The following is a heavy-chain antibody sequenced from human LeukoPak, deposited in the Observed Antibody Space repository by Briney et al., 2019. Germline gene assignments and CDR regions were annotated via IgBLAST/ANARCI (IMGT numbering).Heavy chain of an antibody. D-gene: IGHD3-10*01. J-gene: IGHJ5*02. Sequence: ASVKVSCKAPGYTFTGYYMHWVRQAPGQGLEWMGWINPNSGGTNYAQKFQGWVTMTRDTSISTAYMELSRLRSDDTAVYYCARDRITMVRGDRYNWFDPWGQGTLVTVSS. CDR3: ARDRITMVRGDRYNWFDP. CDR2: INPNSGGT. CDR1: GYTFTGYY. V-gene: IGHV1-2*04.